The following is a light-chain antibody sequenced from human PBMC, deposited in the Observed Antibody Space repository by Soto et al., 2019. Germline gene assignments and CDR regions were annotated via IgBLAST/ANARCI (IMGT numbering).Light chain of an antibody. V-gene: IGLV2-14*01. Sequence: QSVLTQPASVSGSPGQSITISCTGSSSDVGAYDYVSWYQQHPGKAPKLMIYDVSLRPSGVSNRFPGSKSGNTASLTISGLQAEDEADYYCSSYTSSSSGYVFGTGTKLTVL. CDR2: DVS. CDR3: SSYTSSSSGYV. J-gene: IGLJ1*01. CDR1: SSDVGAYDY.